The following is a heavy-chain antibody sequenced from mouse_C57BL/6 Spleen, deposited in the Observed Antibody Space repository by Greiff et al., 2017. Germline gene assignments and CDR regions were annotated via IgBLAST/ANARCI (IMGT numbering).Heavy chain of an antibody. CDR1: GFTFSDYG. J-gene: IGHJ4*01. V-gene: IGHV5-17*01. D-gene: IGHD3-3*01. CDR2: ISSGSSTI. Sequence: EVHLVESGGGLVKPGGSLKLSCAASGFTFSDYGMHWVRQAPEKGLEWVAYISSGSSTIYYADTVKGRFTISRDNAKNTLFLQMTSLRSEDTAMYYCARGTAGRYAMDYWGQGTSVTVSS. CDR3: ARGTAGRYAMDY.